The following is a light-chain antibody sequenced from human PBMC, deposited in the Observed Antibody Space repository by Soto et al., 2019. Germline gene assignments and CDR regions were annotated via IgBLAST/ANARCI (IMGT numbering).Light chain of an antibody. CDR1: QSINSE. CDR2: GAS. CDR3: QQGHNWPLT. J-gene: IGKJ2*01. V-gene: IGKV3-15*01. Sequence: EIVMTQSPATLSLSPGERAALSCRASQSINSELAWYQQKPGQPPRLLIYGASTRATRVPARFTGSESGSEFTLTSSGLQSEDFAVYYCQQGHNWPLTFGQGTRLEI.